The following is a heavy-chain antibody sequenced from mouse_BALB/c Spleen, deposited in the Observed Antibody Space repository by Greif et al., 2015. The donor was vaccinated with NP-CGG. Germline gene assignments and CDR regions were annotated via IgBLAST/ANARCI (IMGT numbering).Heavy chain of an antibody. CDR3: AREGDYGNYVYAMDY. V-gene: IGHV1-54*01. D-gene: IGHD2-1*01. Sequence: QVQLQQSGAELVRPGTSVKVSCKASGYAFTNYLIEWVKQRPGQGLEWIGVINPGSGGTNYNEKFKGKATLTADKSSSTAYMQLSSLTSDDSAVYSCAREGDYGNYVYAMDYWGQGTSVTVSS. J-gene: IGHJ4*01. CDR2: INPGSGGT. CDR1: GYAFTNYL.